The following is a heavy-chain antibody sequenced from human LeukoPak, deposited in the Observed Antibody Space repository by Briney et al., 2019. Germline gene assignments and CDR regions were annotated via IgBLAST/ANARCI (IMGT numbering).Heavy chain of an antibody. D-gene: IGHD6-19*01. J-gene: IGHJ4*02. CDR2: IWFDGTNK. V-gene: IGHV3-33*06. CDR3: AKARGSGWHDPWYFDY. Sequence: GGSLRLSCAASGFTFSNYAMHWVRQAPGTGLELVAVIWFDGTNKYYGDSVRGRFTISRDNSKNRLYLQMNSLRAEDTAVYYCAKARGSGWHDPWYFDYWGQGTLVTVSS. CDR1: GFTFSNYA.